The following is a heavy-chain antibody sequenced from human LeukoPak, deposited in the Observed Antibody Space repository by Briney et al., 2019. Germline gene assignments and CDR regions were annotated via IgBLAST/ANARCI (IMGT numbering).Heavy chain of an antibody. CDR2: ISSSSSYI. Sequence: GGSLRLSCAASGFTVSSNYMSWVRQAPGKGLEWVSSISSSSSYIYYADSVKGRFTISRDNAKNSLYLQMNSLRAEDTAVYYCARDHSHDFWSGYYAYWGQGTLVTVSS. CDR3: ARDHSHDFWSGYYAY. V-gene: IGHV3-21*01. J-gene: IGHJ4*02. CDR1: GFTVSSNY. D-gene: IGHD3-3*01.